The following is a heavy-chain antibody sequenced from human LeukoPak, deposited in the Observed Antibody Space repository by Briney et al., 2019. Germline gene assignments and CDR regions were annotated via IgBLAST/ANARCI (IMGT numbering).Heavy chain of an antibody. J-gene: IGHJ4*02. CDR2: IYSGGST. CDR1: GLTVSSNY. D-gene: IGHD2-2*01. V-gene: IGHV3-66*01. Sequence: GESLKISCAASGLTVSSNYMSWVRQAPGKGLEWVSVIYSGGSTYYADSVKGRFTISRDNSKNTLYLQMNSLRAEDTAVYYCARDCSSTSCSDYWGQGTLVTVSS. CDR3: ARDCSSTSCSDY.